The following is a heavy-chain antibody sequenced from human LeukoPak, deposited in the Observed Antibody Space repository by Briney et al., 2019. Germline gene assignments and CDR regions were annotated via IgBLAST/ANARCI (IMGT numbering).Heavy chain of an antibody. CDR3: ARVRRGGFFDY. Sequence: SETLSLTCTVSGGSISSYYWSWIRQPPGKGLEWIGYIYYSGSTNYNPSLKSRVTISVDTSKNQFSLKLSSVTAADTAVYNCARVRRGGFFDYWGQGTLVTVSS. V-gene: IGHV4-59*01. CDR2: IYYSGST. D-gene: IGHD3-10*01. J-gene: IGHJ4*02. CDR1: GGSISSYY.